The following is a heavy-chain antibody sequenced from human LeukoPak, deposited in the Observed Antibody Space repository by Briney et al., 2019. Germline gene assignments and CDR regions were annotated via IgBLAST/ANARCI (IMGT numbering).Heavy chain of an antibody. D-gene: IGHD1-26*01. CDR3: ARGRWELPL. J-gene: IGHJ4*02. Sequence: PSETLSLTCTVSGGSISGYYWSCIRQPPGKGPEWIGYIHYSGSTNYNPSLKSRVALSVDTSKNQISLSLTSVTAADTAMYFCARGRWELPLWGQGTLVTVSS. CDR1: GGSISGYY. CDR2: IHYSGST. V-gene: IGHV4-59*01.